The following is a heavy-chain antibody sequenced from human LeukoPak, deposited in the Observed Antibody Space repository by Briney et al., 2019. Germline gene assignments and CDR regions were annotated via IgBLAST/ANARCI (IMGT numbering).Heavy chain of an antibody. Sequence: GGSLRLSCAASGFTFSSYAMSWVRQAPGKGLEWVSAISGSGGSTYYADSVKGRFTISRDNSKNTLYLQMNSLRAEDTAVYYCAKGDIAAAEIHDAFDIWGQGTMVTVSS. CDR3: AKGDIAAAEIHDAFDI. CDR2: ISGSGGST. V-gene: IGHV3-23*01. J-gene: IGHJ3*02. CDR1: GFTFSSYA. D-gene: IGHD6-13*01.